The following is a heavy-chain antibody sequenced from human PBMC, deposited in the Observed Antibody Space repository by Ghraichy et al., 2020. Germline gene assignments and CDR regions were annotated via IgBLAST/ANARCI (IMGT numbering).Heavy chain of an antibody. Sequence: SETLSLTCTVSGGSISSSSYYWGWIRQPPGKGLEWIGSVYYYSGSTYYNPSLKSRVTISVDTSKNQFSLKLSSVTAADTAVYYCARLSVAVAGVYFNYWAQGTLVTVSS. D-gene: IGHD6-19*01. J-gene: IGHJ4*02. V-gene: IGHV4-39*01. CDR2: VYYYSGST. CDR3: ARLSVAVAGVYFNY. CDR1: GGSISSSSYY.